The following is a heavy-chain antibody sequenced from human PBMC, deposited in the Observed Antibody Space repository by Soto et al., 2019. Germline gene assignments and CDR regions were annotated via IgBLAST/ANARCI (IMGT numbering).Heavy chain of an antibody. J-gene: IGHJ4*02. CDR3: ATSRISIAVAGETEYYFDY. D-gene: IGHD6-19*01. Sequence: ASVKVSCKASGYIFTGYYMHWVRQAPGQGHEWMGWINPNSGDTNYTQKFQGWVTMTRDTSISTAYMELSRLRSDDTAVYYCATSRISIAVAGETEYYFDYWGQGTPVTVSS. CDR1: GYIFTGYY. V-gene: IGHV1-2*04. CDR2: INPNSGDT.